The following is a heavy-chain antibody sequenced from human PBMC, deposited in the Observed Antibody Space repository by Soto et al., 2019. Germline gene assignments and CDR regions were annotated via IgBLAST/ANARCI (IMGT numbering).Heavy chain of an antibody. CDR2: IYYSGST. CDR1: GGSISSYY. Sequence: SETLSLTCTFSGGSISSYYWSWIRQPPGKGLEWIGDIYYSGSTNYNPSHKTRVTITVDTSKSQFSLLLFSVSAADAAVYYCARFNWYFDLCGGGILVTVSS. J-gene: IGHJ2*01. CDR3: ARFNWYFDL. V-gene: IGHV4-59*08.